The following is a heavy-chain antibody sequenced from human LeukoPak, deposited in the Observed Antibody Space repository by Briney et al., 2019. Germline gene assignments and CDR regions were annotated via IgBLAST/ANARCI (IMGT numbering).Heavy chain of an antibody. V-gene: IGHV4-34*01. CDR2: INHSGST. CDR1: GGPFSGYY. CDR3: ARGPSTYYYDSSGYYDY. Sequence: SETLSPTCAVYGGPFSGYYWSWIRQPPGKGLEWIGEINHSGSTNYNPSLKSRVTISVDTSKNQFSLELSSVTAADTAVYYCARGPSTYYYDSSGYYDYWGQGTLVTVSS. D-gene: IGHD3-22*01. J-gene: IGHJ4*02.